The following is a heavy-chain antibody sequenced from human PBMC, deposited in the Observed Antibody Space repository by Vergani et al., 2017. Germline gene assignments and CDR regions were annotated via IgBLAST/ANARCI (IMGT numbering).Heavy chain of an antibody. CDR2: IIPIFGTA. CDR3: ARDPSYDDVLTGTLTNLYYFDY. J-gene: IGHJ4*02. D-gene: IGHD3-9*01. Sequence: QVQLVQSGAEVKKPGSSVKVSCKASGGTFSSYAISWVRQAPGQGLEWMGGIIPIFGTANYAQKFQGRVTITADESTSTAYMELSSLRSEDTAVYYCARDPSYDDVLTGTLTNLYYFDYWGQGTLVTVSS. CDR1: GGTFSSYA. V-gene: IGHV1-69*01.